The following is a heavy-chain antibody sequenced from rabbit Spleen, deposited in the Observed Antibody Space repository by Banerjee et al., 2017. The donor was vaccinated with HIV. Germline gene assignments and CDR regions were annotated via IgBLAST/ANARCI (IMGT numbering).Heavy chain of an antibody. CDR2: INAVTGKP. V-gene: IGHV1S45*01. Sequence: QEQLVESGGGLVQPGGSLKLSCKASGFDFNSYGVSWVRQAPGKGLEWIACINAVTGKPVYANWARGRFTISKTSSTAVTLEMTSLTAADTATYFCARGSAAMTMVITGYYFSLWGPGTLVTVS. J-gene: IGHJ4*01. D-gene: IGHD2-1*01. CDR3: ARGSAAMTMVITGYYFSL. CDR1: GFDFNSYG.